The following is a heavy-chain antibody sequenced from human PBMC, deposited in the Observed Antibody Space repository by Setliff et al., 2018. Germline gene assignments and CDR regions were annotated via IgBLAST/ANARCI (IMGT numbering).Heavy chain of an antibody. Sequence: GGSLRLSCAASGFSINVYSMTWVRQAPGKGLECVSGMDGVGATFYADSVKGRFTISRDISENTLYLQMNSLRPEDTAVSYCAKDRVPDGYWDFDYWGQGILVTVSS. D-gene: IGHD4-17*01. CDR2: MDGVGAT. CDR1: GFSINVYS. J-gene: IGHJ4*02. CDR3: AKDRVPDGYWDFDY. V-gene: IGHV3-23*01.